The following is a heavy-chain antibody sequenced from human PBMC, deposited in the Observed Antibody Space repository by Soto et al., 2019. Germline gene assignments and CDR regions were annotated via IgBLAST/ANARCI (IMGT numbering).Heavy chain of an antibody. J-gene: IGHJ6*02. CDR2: IIPIFGTA. D-gene: IGHD3-9*01. CDR1: GGTFSSYA. Sequence: SVKVSCKASGGTFSSYAISWVRQAPGQGLEWMGGIIPIFGTANYAQKFQGRVTITADESTSTAYMELSSLRSEDTAVYYCASPPNGMGLRYFDWLYGMDVWGQGTTVTVSS. V-gene: IGHV1-69*13. CDR3: ASPPNGMGLRYFDWLYGMDV.